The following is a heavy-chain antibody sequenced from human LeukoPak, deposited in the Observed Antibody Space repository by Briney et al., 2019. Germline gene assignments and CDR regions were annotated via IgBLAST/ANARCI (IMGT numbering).Heavy chain of an antibody. CDR1: GYSISSGYY. CDR2: IYHSGST. CDR3: ARGGYCGGDCYFYY. D-gene: IGHD2-21*02. Sequence: SETLSLTCTVSGYSISSGYYWGWIRQPPGKGLEWIGSIYHSGSTYYNPSLKSRVTISVDTSKNQLSLKLSSVTAADTAVYYCARGGYCGGDCYFYYWGQGTLVTVSS. V-gene: IGHV4-38-2*02. J-gene: IGHJ4*02.